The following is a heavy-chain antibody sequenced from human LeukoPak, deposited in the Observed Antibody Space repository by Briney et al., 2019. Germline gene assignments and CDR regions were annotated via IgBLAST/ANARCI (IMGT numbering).Heavy chain of an antibody. CDR2: INHSGST. J-gene: IGHJ5*02. CDR1: GGSFSGYY. CDR3: ARRGHSYGYRVKWFDP. V-gene: IGHV4-34*01. Sequence: SETLSLTCAVYGGSFSGYYWSWIRQPPGKGLEWIGEINHSGSTNYNPSLKSRVTISVDTSKNQFSLKLSSVTAADTAVYYRARRGHSYGYRVKWFDPWGQGTLVTVSS. D-gene: IGHD5-18*01.